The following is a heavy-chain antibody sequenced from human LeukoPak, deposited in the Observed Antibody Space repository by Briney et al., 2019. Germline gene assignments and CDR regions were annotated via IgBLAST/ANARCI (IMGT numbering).Heavy chain of an antibody. V-gene: IGHV4-39*01. CDR3: ASLVVVMVPASEIDY. CDR2: FHYSGST. D-gene: IGHD2-15*01. Sequence: SETLSLTCSVSGGSVSSSSYYWGWVRQPPGKGLEWIGSFHYSGSTYYNPSLKSRVTISGDTSKNQFSLELRSVTAADTAVYYCASLVVVMVPASEIDYWGQGTLVTVSS. CDR1: GGSVSSSSYY. J-gene: IGHJ4*02.